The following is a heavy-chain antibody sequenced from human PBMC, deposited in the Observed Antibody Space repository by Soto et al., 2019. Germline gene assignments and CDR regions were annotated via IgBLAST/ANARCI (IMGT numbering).Heavy chain of an antibody. D-gene: IGHD3-3*01. CDR2: INPNSGGT. CDR1: GYTFTGYY. Sequence: GASVKVSRKASGYTFTGYYMHWVRQAPGQGLEWMGWINPNSGGTNYAQKFQGWVTMTRDTSISTAYMELSRLRSDDTAVYYCARFSGFLEWPSYYYYGMDVWGQGTTVTVSS. CDR3: ARFSGFLEWPSYYYYGMDV. V-gene: IGHV1-2*04. J-gene: IGHJ6*02.